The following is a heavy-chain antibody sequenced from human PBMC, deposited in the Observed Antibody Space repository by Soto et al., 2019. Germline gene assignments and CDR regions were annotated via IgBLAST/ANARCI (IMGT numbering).Heavy chain of an antibody. Sequence: QLQLQESGPGLVKPSETLSLTCTVSGGSISSSSYYWGWIRQPPGKGLEWIGSIYYSGSTYYNPSLKSRVTISVDTSKNQFSLKLSSVTAADTAVYYCATQSSGAAAGDKYYYYYYYMDVWGKGTTVTVSS. CDR2: IYYSGST. CDR3: ATQSSGAAAGDKYYYYYYYMDV. CDR1: GGSISSSSYY. D-gene: IGHD6-13*01. V-gene: IGHV4-39*01. J-gene: IGHJ6*03.